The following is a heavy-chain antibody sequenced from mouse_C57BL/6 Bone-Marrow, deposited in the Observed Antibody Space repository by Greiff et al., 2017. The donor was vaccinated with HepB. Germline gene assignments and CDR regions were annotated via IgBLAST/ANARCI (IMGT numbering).Heavy chain of an antibody. D-gene: IGHD2-4*01. CDR1: GFTFSSYA. CDR2: ISDGGSYT. V-gene: IGHV5-4*01. CDR3: ARDPYDYNWYFDV. Sequence: DVQLVESGGGLVKPGGSLKLSCAASGFTFSSYAMSWVRQTPEKRLEWVATISDGGSYTYYPDNVKGRFTISRDNAKNNLYLQMSHLKSEDTAMYYCARDPYDYNWYFDVWGTGTTVTVSS. J-gene: IGHJ1*03.